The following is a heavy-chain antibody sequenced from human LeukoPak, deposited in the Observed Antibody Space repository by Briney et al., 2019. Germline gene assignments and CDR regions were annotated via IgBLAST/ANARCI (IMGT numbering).Heavy chain of an antibody. D-gene: IGHD4-17*01. CDR1: GGSFSGYY. Sequence: SETLSLTCAVYGGSFSGYYWSWIRQHPGKGLEWIGYIYYSGSTYYNPSLKSRVTISVDTSKNQFSLKLSSVTAADTAVYYCARNSYGDYVRFDPWGQGTLVTVSS. V-gene: IGHV4-31*11. CDR3: ARNSYGDYVRFDP. CDR2: IYYSGST. J-gene: IGHJ5*02.